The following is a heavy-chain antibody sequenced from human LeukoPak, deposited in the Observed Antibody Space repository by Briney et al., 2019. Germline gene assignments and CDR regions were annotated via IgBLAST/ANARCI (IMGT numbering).Heavy chain of an antibody. CDR2: IIPIFGTA. J-gene: IGHJ6*02. CDR1: GGTFSSYA. D-gene: IGHD4-17*01. CDR3: AGESVPLYGMDV. Sequence: SVKVSCKASGGTFSSYAISWVRQAPGQGLEWMGGIIPIFGTANYAQKFQGRVTITADESTSTAYMELSSLRSEDTAVYYCAGESVPLYGMDVWGQGTTVTVSS. V-gene: IGHV1-69*13.